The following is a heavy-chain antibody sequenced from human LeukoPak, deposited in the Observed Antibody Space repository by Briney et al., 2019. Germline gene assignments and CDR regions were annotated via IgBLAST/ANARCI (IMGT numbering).Heavy chain of an antibody. CDR1: GFTVSSNY. J-gene: IGHJ4*02. CDR2: IYSGGST. D-gene: IGHD3-22*01. CDR3: ARGGSYDSSGYMVDY. V-gene: IGHV3-53*01. Sequence: GGSLRLSCAASGFTVSSNYMSWVRQAPGKGLEWVSVIYSGGSTYYADSVKGRFTISRDISKNTLYLQMNSLRAEDTAVYYCARGGSYDSSGYMVDYWGQGTLVTVSS.